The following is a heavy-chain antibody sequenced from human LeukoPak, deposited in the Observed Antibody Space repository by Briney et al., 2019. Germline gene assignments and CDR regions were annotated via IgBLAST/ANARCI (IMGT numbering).Heavy chain of an antibody. Sequence: GGSLRLSCAASGFTFSSYSMNWVRQAPGKGLEWVSYIRGSSSTIYYADSVKGRFTISRDNSKNTLYLQMKSLRAEDTAVYYCAKVSGDIVVVVADEAFDIWGQGTMVTVSS. CDR2: IRGSSSTI. CDR1: GFTFSSYS. D-gene: IGHD2-15*01. CDR3: AKVSGDIVVVVADEAFDI. V-gene: IGHV3-48*01. J-gene: IGHJ3*02.